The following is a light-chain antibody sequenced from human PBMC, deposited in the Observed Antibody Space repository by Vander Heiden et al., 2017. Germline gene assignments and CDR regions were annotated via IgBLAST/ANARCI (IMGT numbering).Light chain of an antibody. Sequence: SYVLTQSPSVSVAPGQTARITCGGNNIGSKSVHWYQQKPGKAPVVVVYDDSDRPSGIPERFSGSNSGNTATLTISRVEVGDEADYYCQVWDSSDQGVFGGGTKVTVL. CDR1: NIGSKS. J-gene: IGLJ3*02. CDR2: DDS. CDR3: QVWDSSDQGV. V-gene: IGLV3-21*02.